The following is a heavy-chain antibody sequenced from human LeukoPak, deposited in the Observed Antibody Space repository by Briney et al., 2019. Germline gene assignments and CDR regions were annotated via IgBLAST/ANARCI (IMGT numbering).Heavy chain of an antibody. D-gene: IGHD2-15*01. J-gene: IGHJ3*02. V-gene: IGHV3-21*01. CDR2: ISSSSSYI. CDR3: ARDRGYCSGGSCDAFDI. Sequence: PGGSLRLSCAASGFTFSSYSMNWVRQAPGKGLEWVSSISSSSSYIYYADSVKGRFTISRDNAKNSLYLQMNRLRAEDTAVYYCARDRGYCSGGSCDAFDIWGQGTMVTVSS. CDR1: GFTFSSYS.